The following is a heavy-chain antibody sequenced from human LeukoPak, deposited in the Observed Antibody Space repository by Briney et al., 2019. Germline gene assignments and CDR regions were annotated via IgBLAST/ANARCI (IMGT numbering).Heavy chain of an antibody. J-gene: IGHJ5*02. V-gene: IGHV1-2*06. D-gene: IGHD2-15*01. CDR1: GYTFTGYY. CDR2: INPNSGGT. CDR3: ARGYCSGGTCYLVENWFDP. Sequence: ASVKVSCKASGYTFTGYYMYWVRQAPGQGLEWMGRINPNSGGTDYAQNFQGRVTMTRDTSISTAYMELSGLRSDDTAVYYCARGYCSGGTCYLVENWFDPWGQGTLVTVSS.